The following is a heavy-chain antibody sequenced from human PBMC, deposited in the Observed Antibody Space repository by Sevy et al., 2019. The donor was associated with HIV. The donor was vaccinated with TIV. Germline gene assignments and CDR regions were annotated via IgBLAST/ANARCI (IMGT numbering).Heavy chain of an antibody. J-gene: IGHJ3*01. CDR2: ISWNSGSI. V-gene: IGHV3-9*01. CDR1: GFTFDDYG. D-gene: IGHD6-19*01. Sequence: GGSLRLSCAASGFTFDDYGINWVRQAPGKGLEWVSGISWNSGSIGYADSVKGRFTISRDNARNSLYLQMNSLRPDDTGVYYCAKDVEQWLGKDAFDVWGRGTMVTVSS. CDR3: AKDVEQWLGKDAFDV.